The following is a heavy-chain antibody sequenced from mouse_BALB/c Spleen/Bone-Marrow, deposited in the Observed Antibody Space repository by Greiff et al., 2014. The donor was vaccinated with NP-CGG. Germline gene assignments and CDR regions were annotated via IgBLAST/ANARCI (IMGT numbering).Heavy chain of an antibody. J-gene: IGHJ2*01. V-gene: IGHV1S130*01. CDR3: ARGDKGDYFDY. CDR2: IHPNSGNT. Sequence: VQLQQSGSVLVRPGASVKLSCKASGYTFTSSWMHWAKQGPGQGLEWIGEIHPNSGNTNYNEKFKGKATLTVDTSSSTAYVDLSSLTSEDSAVYYCARGDKGDYFDYWGQGTTLTVSS. CDR1: GYTFTSSW.